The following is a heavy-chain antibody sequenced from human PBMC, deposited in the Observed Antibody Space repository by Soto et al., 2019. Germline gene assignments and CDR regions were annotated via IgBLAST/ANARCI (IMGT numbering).Heavy chain of an antibody. Sequence: GGSLRLSCAASGFTFSNYWMHWVRQAPGKGLVWVSRINSEGSSSMYAGSVKGRFTIFRDNAKNTLYLQMNSLRAEDTAVYYCARDPSPIGWYDYWGQGTLVTVSS. V-gene: IGHV3-74*03. CDR3: ARDPSPIGWYDY. CDR2: INSEGSSS. CDR1: GFTFSNYW. D-gene: IGHD6-19*01. J-gene: IGHJ4*02.